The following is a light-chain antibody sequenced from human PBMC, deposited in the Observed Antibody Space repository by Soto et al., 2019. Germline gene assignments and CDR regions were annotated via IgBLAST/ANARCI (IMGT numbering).Light chain of an antibody. V-gene: IGLV1-44*01. CDR2: SNN. CDR3: AAWDDSLNGAV. Sequence: QSVLTQPPSASGTPGQKVTISCSGSSSNIGSNAVNWYQQLPGTAPKVLIYSNNQRPSGVPDRFSGSKSGTSASLAISGLQSEEEADYYCAAWDDSLNGAVFGGGTKVTVL. J-gene: IGLJ2*01. CDR1: SSNIGSNA.